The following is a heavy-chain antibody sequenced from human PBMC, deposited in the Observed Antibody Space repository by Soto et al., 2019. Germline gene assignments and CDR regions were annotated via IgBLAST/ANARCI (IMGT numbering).Heavy chain of an antibody. J-gene: IGHJ6*02. CDR3: AGAGVVPAADGMDV. Sequence: QVQLQESGPGLVKPSQTLSLTCTVSGGSISSGGYYWSWIRQHPGKGLEWIGYIYYSGGTYYNPSLKSRVTISVDTSKNQFSLKLSSVTAADTAVYYCAGAGVVPAADGMDVWGQGTTVTVSS. V-gene: IGHV4-31*03. CDR2: IYYSGGT. D-gene: IGHD2-2*01. CDR1: GGSISSGGYY.